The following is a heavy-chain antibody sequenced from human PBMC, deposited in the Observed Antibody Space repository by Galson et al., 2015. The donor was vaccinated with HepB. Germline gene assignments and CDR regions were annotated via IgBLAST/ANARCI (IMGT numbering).Heavy chain of an antibody. CDR1: GYSFTSYW. V-gene: IGHV5-51*01. CDR3: ARLLYDSSGFDY. Sequence: QSGAEVTKPGESLKISCKGSGYSFTSYWIVWVRQMPGKGLEWMGIIYPGDSDTKYSPSFQGQVTISADKSTAYLQWSSLKASDTAMYYCARLLYDSSGFDYWGQGTLVTVSS. D-gene: IGHD3-22*01. J-gene: IGHJ4*02. CDR2: IYPGDSDT.